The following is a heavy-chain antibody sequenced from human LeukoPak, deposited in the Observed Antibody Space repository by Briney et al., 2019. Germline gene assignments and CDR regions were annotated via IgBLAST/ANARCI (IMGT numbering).Heavy chain of an antibody. J-gene: IGHJ5*02. CDR2: IYHSGST. CDR3: ARAVQSGYDLRRRNWFDP. V-gene: IGHV4-4*02. Sequence: SETLSLTCAVSGGSISSSNWWSWVRQPPGKGLEWIGEIYHSGSTNYNPSLKSRVTISVDKSKNQFSLKLSSVTAADTAVYYCARAVQSGYDLRRRNWFDPWGQGTLVTVSS. CDR1: GGSISSSNW. D-gene: IGHD5-12*01.